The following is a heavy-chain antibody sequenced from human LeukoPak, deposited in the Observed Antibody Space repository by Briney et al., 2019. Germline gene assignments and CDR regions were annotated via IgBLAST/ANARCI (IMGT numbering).Heavy chain of an antibody. CDR1: GGSINNYY. Sequence: SETLSLTCTVSGGSINNYYWSWIRQPAGKGLEWMGRIYTRGSTNYNPSLKSRVTMSVDTSKNQFSLKLSSVTAADTAVYYCARGRYCSADICSGGDAFDIWGQGTMVSVSS. V-gene: IGHV4-4*07. D-gene: IGHD2-15*01. CDR2: IYTRGST. J-gene: IGHJ3*02. CDR3: ARGRYCSADICSGGDAFDI.